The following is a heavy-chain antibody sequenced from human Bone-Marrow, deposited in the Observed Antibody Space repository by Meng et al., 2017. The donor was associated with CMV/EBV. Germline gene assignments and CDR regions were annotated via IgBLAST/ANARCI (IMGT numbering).Heavy chain of an antibody. CDR2: ISYDGSNK. Sequence: GESLKISCAASRFTFSNFAMHWVRQTPGKGLEWVAVISYDGSNKYYADSVKGRFTISRDNSKNTLFLQMNSLRAEDTAVYYCARFCDSAMPPSDAFDIWGQGTMVTVSS. D-gene: IGHD2-2*01. CDR3: ARFCDSAMPPSDAFDI. J-gene: IGHJ3*02. CDR1: RFTFSNFA. V-gene: IGHV3-30-3*01.